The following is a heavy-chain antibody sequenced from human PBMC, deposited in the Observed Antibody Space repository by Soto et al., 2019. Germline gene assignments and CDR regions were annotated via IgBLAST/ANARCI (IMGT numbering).Heavy chain of an antibody. CDR1: GGPFSAYP. Sequence: QVQLVQSGAEVKKPGSSVKVSCKASGGPFSAYPISWLRQAPGQGLEWMGGIIPIFGTGNYAQRFRDRVTINADESTTTVYMELSSLRFEDTAVYYCARGNYGGNTRRKTFYYGVEVWGQGTTVTVPS. J-gene: IGHJ6*02. D-gene: IGHD3-16*01. V-gene: IGHV1-69*01. CDR3: ARGNYGGNTRRKTFYYGVEV. CDR2: IIPIFGTG.